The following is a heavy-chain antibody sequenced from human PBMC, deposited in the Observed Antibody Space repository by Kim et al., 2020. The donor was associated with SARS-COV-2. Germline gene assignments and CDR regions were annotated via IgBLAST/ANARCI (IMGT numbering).Heavy chain of an antibody. Sequence: SETLSLTCTVSGGSISSSSYYWGWIRQPPGKGLEWIGSIYYSGSTYYNPSLKSRVTISVDTSKNQFSLKLSSVTAADTAVYYCAIQYDFWSGYYWGYWGQGTLVTVSS. CDR3: AIQYDFWSGYYWGY. J-gene: IGHJ4*02. CDR1: GGSISSSSYY. D-gene: IGHD3-3*01. V-gene: IGHV4-39*01. CDR2: IYYSGST.